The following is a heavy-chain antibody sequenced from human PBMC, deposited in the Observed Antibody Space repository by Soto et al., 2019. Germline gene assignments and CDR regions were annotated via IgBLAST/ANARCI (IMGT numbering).Heavy chain of an antibody. D-gene: IGHD2-2*02. CDR2: TYYRSKWYD. Sequence: SQTLSLTCAISGDSVSSNTVAWNWIRQSPSRGLEWLGRTYYRSKWYDDYAESVKSRITINPDTSKNQFSLHLSSVTAADTAVYYCATIPATTILTDYWGQGTLVTVSS. V-gene: IGHV6-1*01. CDR1: GDSVSSNTVA. CDR3: ATIPATTILTDY. J-gene: IGHJ4*02.